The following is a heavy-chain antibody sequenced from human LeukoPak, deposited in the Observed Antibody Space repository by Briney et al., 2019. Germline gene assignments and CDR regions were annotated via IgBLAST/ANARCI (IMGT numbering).Heavy chain of an antibody. CDR3: ARVYDFWSGSVSYYYYMDV. CDR2: IYYSGRT. J-gene: IGHJ6*03. Sequence: SQTLSLTCTVSGGSTSSGDYYWRWLRQPQGKGREWVGYIYYSGRTYYNPSLKRRVTISVDTPKNQFSLKLSSVTAAGTAVYYCARVYDFWSGSVSYYYYMDVWGKGTPVTVSS. D-gene: IGHD3/OR15-3a*01. CDR1: GGSTSSGDYY. V-gene: IGHV4-30-4*08.